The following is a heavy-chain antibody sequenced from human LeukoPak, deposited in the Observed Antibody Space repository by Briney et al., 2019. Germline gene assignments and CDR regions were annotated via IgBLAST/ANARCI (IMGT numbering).Heavy chain of an antibody. CDR3: ARDSKDSSGYYSLCDY. D-gene: IGHD3-22*01. CDR2: IYYSGST. CDR1: GGSISAYY. J-gene: IGHJ4*02. Sequence: PSETLSLTCTVSGGSISAYYWSWIRQPPGKGLEWIWDIYYSGSTNYNPSLKSRVIISVDTSKNKFSLMLSSVTAADTAVYYCARDSKDSSGYYSLCDYWGQGTLV. V-gene: IGHV4-59*01.